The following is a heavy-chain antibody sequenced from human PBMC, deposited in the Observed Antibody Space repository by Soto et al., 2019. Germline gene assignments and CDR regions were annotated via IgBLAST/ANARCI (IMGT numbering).Heavy chain of an antibody. CDR1: GFTFSVYA. D-gene: IGHD5-18*01. CDR3: ARDPGYSYGYN. J-gene: IGHJ4*02. V-gene: IGHV3-23*01. CDR2: ISDNGGDT. Sequence: PGGSLRLSCAASGFTFSVYAMTWVRQVPGKGLEWVSRISDNGGDTHYAGSVKGRFTISRDNSKNTVYLQMNNLRAEDTAVYYCARDPGYSYGYNWGQGTLVTVSS.